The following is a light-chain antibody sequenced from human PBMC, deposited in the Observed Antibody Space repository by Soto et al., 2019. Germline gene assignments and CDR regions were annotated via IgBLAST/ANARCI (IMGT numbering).Light chain of an antibody. CDR3: MQALQTPLA. Sequence: DIVMTQSPLSLLVTPGAPASISCRSSQSLLHSNGYKYLDWYLQKPGQSPQLLIYLGSNRASGVPDRVSGSGSGTDFTLKISRVEAEDVGVYYCMQALQTPLAFGQGTKVEIK. CDR1: QSLLHSNGYKY. CDR2: LGS. V-gene: IGKV2-28*01. J-gene: IGKJ1*01.